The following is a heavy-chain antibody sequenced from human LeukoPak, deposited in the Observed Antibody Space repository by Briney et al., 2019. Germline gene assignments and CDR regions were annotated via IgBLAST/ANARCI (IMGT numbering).Heavy chain of an antibody. CDR2: MNPNSGNT. CDR1: GYTFTIYD. Sequence: ASVTVSCKASGYTFTIYDINWVRQATGQGLEWMGWMNPNSGNTGYAQKFQGRVTITRNTSISTAYMELSSLRSEDTAVYYCARGLGYSGYDLYYWGQGTLVTVSS. J-gene: IGHJ4*02. D-gene: IGHD5-12*01. CDR3: ARGLGYSGYDLYY. V-gene: IGHV1-8*03.